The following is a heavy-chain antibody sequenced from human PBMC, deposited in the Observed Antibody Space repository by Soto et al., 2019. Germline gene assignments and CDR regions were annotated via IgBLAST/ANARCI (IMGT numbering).Heavy chain of an antibody. CDR1: GFIFTDYA. CDR3: TREDA. J-gene: IGHJ4*02. Sequence: GGSLRLSCRASGFIFTDYALHWVRQAPGKGLEWVSVISYDGSGQYYSDSVKGRFTISRDNSKNTLYLQMNSLRPEDTAVYYCTREDAWGQGVRVTVSS. V-gene: IGHV3-30-3*01. CDR2: ISYDGSGQ.